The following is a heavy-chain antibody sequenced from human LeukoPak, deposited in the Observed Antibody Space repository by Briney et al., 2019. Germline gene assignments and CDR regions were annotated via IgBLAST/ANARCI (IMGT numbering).Heavy chain of an antibody. CDR2: FYHSGST. J-gene: IGHJ4*02. V-gene: IGHV4-38-2*02. CDR3: ARGRRVASYYFDY. CDR1: GYSISSGYY. Sequence: SETLSLTCTVSGYSISSGYYWGWIRQPPGKGLEWIGSFYHSGSTYYNPSLKSRVTISVDTSKNQFSLKLSSVTAADTAVYYCARGRRVASYYFDYWGQGTLVTVSS.